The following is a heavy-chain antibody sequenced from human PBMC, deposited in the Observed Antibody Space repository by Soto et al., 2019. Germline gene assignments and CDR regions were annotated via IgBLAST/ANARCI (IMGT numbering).Heavy chain of an antibody. Sequence: PXESLTISCKGSGYSFTSYWIGLVRQMRGKGLEWMGIIYPGDSDTRYSPSFQGQVTISADKSISTAYLQWSSLKASDTAMYYCARGLYQLQPIWFDPWGQGTLVTVSS. CDR1: GYSFTSYW. J-gene: IGHJ5*02. V-gene: IGHV5-51*01. CDR2: IYPGDSDT. CDR3: ARGLYQLQPIWFDP. D-gene: IGHD3-16*01.